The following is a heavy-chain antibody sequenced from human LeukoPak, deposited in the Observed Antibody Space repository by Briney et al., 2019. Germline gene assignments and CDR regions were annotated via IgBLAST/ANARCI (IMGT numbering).Heavy chain of an antibody. Sequence: GGSLRLSCAASEFTFTNFWMSWVRQGPGKGLEWVANTNRDGSEKYYVDSVKGRVTISRDNAMNFLYLQLNSLRVDDTAVYYCARDSASCRGCAFDIWGQGTVVTVSS. V-gene: IGHV3-7*01. D-gene: IGHD2-2*01. CDR3: ARDSASCRGCAFDI. CDR2: TNRDGSEK. J-gene: IGHJ3*02. CDR1: EFTFTNFW.